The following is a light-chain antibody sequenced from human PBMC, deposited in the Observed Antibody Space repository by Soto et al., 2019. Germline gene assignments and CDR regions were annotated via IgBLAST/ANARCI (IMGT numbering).Light chain of an antibody. CDR2: GAS. CDR1: QSVSSSY. V-gene: IGKV3-20*01. J-gene: IGKJ1*01. CDR3: QQYGSSPWT. Sequence: VLTQSPGTLSLSPVDGATLSCRASQSVSSSYLAWYQQKPGQAPRLLIYGASSRATGIPDRFTGSGSGTDFALTISRLEPEDFAVYFCQQYGSSPWTFGQGTKVDIK.